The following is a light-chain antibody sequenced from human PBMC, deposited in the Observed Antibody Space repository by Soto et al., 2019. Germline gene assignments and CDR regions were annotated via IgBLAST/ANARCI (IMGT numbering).Light chain of an antibody. V-gene: IGKV3-11*01. Sequence: EIVLTQSPATLSLSPGERATLSCRASQSVSTFLAWYLQRPGQAPRLLIFDASKRAAGVPSRFSGSGSGTEFTLTISSLQPDDFATYYCQQYNSYPITFGQGTRLEIK. CDR1: QSVSTF. CDR2: DAS. J-gene: IGKJ5*01. CDR3: QQYNSYPIT.